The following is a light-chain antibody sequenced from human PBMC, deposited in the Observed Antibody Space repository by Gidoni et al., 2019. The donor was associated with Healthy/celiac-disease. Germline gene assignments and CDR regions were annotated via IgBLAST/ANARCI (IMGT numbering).Light chain of an antibody. CDR3: AAWDDSLSGWV. J-gene: IGLJ3*02. Sequence: QSVLTQPPSASGTPGQRVTISCSGRSSNIGSNYVYWYQQRPGTAPKLLIYRNNQRPSGVPDRFSGSKSCTSASLAISGLRSEDEADYYCAAWDDSLSGWVFGGGTKLXVX. CDR2: RNN. V-gene: IGLV1-47*01. CDR1: SSNIGSNY.